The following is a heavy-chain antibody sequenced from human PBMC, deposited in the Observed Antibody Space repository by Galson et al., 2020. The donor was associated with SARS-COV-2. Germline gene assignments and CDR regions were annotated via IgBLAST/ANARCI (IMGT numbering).Heavy chain of an antibody. D-gene: IGHD3-10*01. CDR1: GFTFSSSW. CDR2: IKQDGSEK. V-gene: IGHV3-7*01. J-gene: IGHJ6*02. CDR3: AREIPITMVRGVRPFGMDV. Sequence: GGSLRLSCAASGFTFSSSWMSWVRQAPGKGLEWVANIKQDGSEKYYVDSVKGRFTISRDNAKNSLYLQMNSLRAEDTAVYYCAREIPITMVRGVRPFGMDVWGQGTTVTVSS.